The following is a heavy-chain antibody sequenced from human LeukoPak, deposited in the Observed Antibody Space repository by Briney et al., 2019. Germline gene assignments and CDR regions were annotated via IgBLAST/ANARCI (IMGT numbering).Heavy chain of an antibody. J-gene: IGHJ4*02. CDR3: ARDLSTLVAVVSY. CDR2: ISGDHGNT. Sequence: ASVKVSCKASGYIFSNYGISWVRQAPGQGLEWMGWISGDHGNTNYAQKYQGRVTMTTDTATTTAYMELRGLRSDDTAVYYCARDLSTLVAVVSYCGQGTLVTVSS. V-gene: IGHV1-18*01. D-gene: IGHD2-2*01. CDR1: GYIFSNYG.